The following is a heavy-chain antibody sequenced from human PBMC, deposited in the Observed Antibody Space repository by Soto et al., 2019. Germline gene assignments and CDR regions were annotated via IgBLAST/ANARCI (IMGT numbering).Heavy chain of an antibody. J-gene: IGHJ4*02. CDR1: GGTFTTKG. CDR2: ISPMFGAA. Sequence: QVQLVQSGAEMKKPGSSVKVSCQSSGGTFTTKGMNWGRQAPGQGPEWMGDISPMFGAANYAPKFQGRVTITADESTGTSYMQLSSLTSEDTALYFCAREVQVHTPAFVYWGQGTLVTVSS. CDR3: AREVQVHTPAFVY. V-gene: IGHV1-69*19. D-gene: IGHD3-10*01.